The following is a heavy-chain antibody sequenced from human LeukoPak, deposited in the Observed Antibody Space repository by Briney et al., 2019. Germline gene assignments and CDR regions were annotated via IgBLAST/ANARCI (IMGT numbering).Heavy chain of an antibody. D-gene: IGHD1-26*01. CDR2: ISGTGGKT. J-gene: IGHJ4*02. CDR3: AKDGRRGYFDF. Sequence: PGGPLRLSCAASGFAFSSYDMTWVRQAPGKGLEWVASISGTGGKTFYADSVEGRFSVSRDNSKNTLFLQMNSVRAEDAAVYYCAKDGRRGYFDFWGRGTLVTVSS. V-gene: IGHV3-23*01. CDR1: GFAFSSYD.